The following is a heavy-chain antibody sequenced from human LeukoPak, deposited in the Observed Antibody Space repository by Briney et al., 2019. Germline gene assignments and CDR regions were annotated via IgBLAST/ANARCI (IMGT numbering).Heavy chain of an antibody. D-gene: IGHD5-24*01. CDR1: GFTFSSYG. V-gene: IGHV3-30*03. Sequence: PGGSLRLSCAASGFTFSSYGMHWVRQAPGKGLEWVAVISYDGSNKHYADPVKGRFTISRDNSKNTLYLQMNSLRAEDTAVYYCARGAGYNYPYYFDYWGQGTLVTVSS. CDR2: ISYDGSNK. J-gene: IGHJ4*02. CDR3: ARGAGYNYPYYFDY.